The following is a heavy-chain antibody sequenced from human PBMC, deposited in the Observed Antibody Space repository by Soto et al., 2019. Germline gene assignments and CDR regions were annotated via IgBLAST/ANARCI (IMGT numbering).Heavy chain of an antibody. D-gene: IGHD4-17*01. CDR3: ARVLRWSQGAYYYYYGMDV. J-gene: IGHJ6*02. CDR1: GGSISSSNW. CDR2: IYHSGCT. V-gene: IGHV4-4*02. Sequence: SETLSLTCAVSGGSISSSNWWSWVRQPPGKGLEWIGEIYHSGCTTYNPSLKSRVTISVDKSKNQFSLKLSSVTAADTAVYYCARVLRWSQGAYYYYYGMDVWGQGTTVTVSS.